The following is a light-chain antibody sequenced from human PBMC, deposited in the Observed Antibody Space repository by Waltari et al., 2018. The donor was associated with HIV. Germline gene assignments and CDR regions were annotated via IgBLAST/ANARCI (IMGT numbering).Light chain of an antibody. CDR2: GKN. J-gene: IGLJ1*01. CDR1: SLRRHY. CDR3: NSRDTSGNHLEV. Sequence: SSELTQDPAVSVALGHTVRTTRQGDSLRRHYAIWSQQKPGQAPVLLIYGKNNRPSGIPDRFSGSSSGNTASLTITGAQAEDEADYYCNSRDTSGNHLEVFGTGTKVTVL. V-gene: IGLV3-19*01.